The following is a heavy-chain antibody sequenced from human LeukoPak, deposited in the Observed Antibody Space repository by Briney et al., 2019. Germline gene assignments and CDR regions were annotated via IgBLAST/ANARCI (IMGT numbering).Heavy chain of an antibody. D-gene: IGHD1-7*01. J-gene: IGHJ6*03. CDR2: IIPIFGTA. Sequence: GASVKVSCKASGGTFSSYAISWVRQAPGQGLEWMGGIIPIFGTANYAQKFQGRVTITADESTSTAYMELSSLRSEDTAVYYCARNPELELLHYYYMDVWGKGTTVTVSS. CDR1: GGTFSSYA. CDR3: ARNPELELLHYYYMDV. V-gene: IGHV1-69*01.